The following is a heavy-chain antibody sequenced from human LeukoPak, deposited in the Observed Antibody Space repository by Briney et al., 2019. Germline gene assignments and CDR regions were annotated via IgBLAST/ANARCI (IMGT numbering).Heavy chain of an antibody. V-gene: IGHV3-74*01. Sequence: PGGSLRLSCAASGFTFGNYWMHWVRQDPGKGLVWVSFINPDGSTTYYADSVRGRFTISRDNSKNTLHLQMNSLRADDTAVYYCAKDVAVYYYDRSVYYQLSYFDSWGQGTLVTVSS. CDR2: INPDGSTT. D-gene: IGHD3-22*01. CDR3: AKDVAVYYYDRSVYYQLSYFDS. CDR1: GFTFGNYW. J-gene: IGHJ4*02.